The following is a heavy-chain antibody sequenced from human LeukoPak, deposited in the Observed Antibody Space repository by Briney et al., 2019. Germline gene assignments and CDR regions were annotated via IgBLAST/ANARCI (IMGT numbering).Heavy chain of an antibody. CDR1: GFTFSSYA. J-gene: IGHJ4*02. V-gene: IGHV3-30*04. Sequence: GGSLRLSCAASGFTFSSYAMHWVRQAPGKGLEWVAVISYDGSNKYYADSVKGRFTISRDNSKNTLYLQMNSLRAEDTAVYYCAREQGDTAMVFDYWGQGTLVTVSS. CDR2: ISYDGSNK. D-gene: IGHD5-18*01. CDR3: AREQGDTAMVFDY.